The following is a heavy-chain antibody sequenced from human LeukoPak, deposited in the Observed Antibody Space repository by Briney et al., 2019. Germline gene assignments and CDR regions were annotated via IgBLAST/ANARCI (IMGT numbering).Heavy chain of an antibody. D-gene: IGHD3-22*01. CDR3: ARETAQDDSSGYYPDY. J-gene: IGHJ4*02. CDR2: IRSKANSYAT. Sequence: GGSLRLSCAASGFTFSGSAMHWVRQASGKGLEWVGRIRSKANSYATAYAASVKGRFTISRDDSKNTAYLQMNSLRAEDTAVYYCARETAQDDSSGYYPDYWGQGTLVTVSS. V-gene: IGHV3-73*01. CDR1: GFTFSGSA.